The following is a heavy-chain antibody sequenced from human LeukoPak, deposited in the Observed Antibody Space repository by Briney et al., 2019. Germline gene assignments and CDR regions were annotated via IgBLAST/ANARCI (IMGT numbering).Heavy chain of an antibody. CDR3: ARVPQTTVTSYGMDV. CDR1: GYTFTSYD. V-gene: IGHV1-8*01. CDR2: VNPNSGNT. J-gene: IGHJ6*02. D-gene: IGHD4-17*01. Sequence: ASVKVSCKASGYTFTSYDINWVRQATGQGLEWMGWVNPNSGNTGYAQKFQGRVTMTRNTSISTAYMELSSLRSEDTAVYYCARVPQTTVTSYGMDVWGQGTTVTVSS.